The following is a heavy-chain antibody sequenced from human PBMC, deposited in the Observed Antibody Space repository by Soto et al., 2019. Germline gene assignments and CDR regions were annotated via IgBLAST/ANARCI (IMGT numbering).Heavy chain of an antibody. CDR1: GGSVSSGSYY. Sequence: LSLTFTVSGGSVSSGSYYWSWIRQPPGKGLEWIGYIYYSGSTNYNPSLKSRVTISVDTSENQFSPKLSSVTATDTAVYYCARDLTMGRGGGMDVWGQGTKVTVSS. CDR2: IYYSGST. CDR3: ARDLTMGRGGGMDV. D-gene: IGHD3-10*01. V-gene: IGHV4-61*01. J-gene: IGHJ6*02.